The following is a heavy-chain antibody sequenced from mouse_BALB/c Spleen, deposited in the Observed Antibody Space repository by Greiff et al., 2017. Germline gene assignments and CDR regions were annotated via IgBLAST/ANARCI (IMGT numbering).Heavy chain of an antibody. J-gene: IGHJ3*02. V-gene: IGHV5-4*02. CDR1: GFTFSDYY. CDR2: ISDGGSYT. Sequence: EVQGVESGGGLVKPGGSLKLSCAASGFTFSDYYMYWVRQTPEKRLEWVATISDGGSYTYYPDSVKGRFTISRDNAKNNLYLQMSSLKSEDTAMYYWARDGGWGQGTLVTVSA. CDR3: ARDGG.